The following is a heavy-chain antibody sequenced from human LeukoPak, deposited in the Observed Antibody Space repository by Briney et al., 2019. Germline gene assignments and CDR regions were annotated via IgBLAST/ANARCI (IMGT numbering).Heavy chain of an antibody. Sequence: ASVKVSCKASGYTFTGYYMHCVRQAPVQGLEWMGWINPNSGGTNYAQKFQGRVTMTRDTSISTAYMELSRLRSDDTAVYYCARDPGVQLWLVNWGQGTLVTVSS. D-gene: IGHD5-18*01. J-gene: IGHJ4*02. CDR1: GYTFTGYY. CDR2: INPNSGGT. CDR3: ARDPGVQLWLVN. V-gene: IGHV1-2*02.